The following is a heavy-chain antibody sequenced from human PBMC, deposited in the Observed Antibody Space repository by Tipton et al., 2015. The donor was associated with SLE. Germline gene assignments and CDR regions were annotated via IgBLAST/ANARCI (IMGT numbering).Heavy chain of an antibody. CDR2: IYYTGHT. CDR3: ARARGRYSYGYDAFDI. J-gene: IGHJ3*02. V-gene: IGHV4-30-4*01. D-gene: IGHD5-18*01. CDR1: SGSISGGDYY. Sequence: LRLSCTVSSGSISGGDYYWSWIRQPPGKGLEWIGNIYYTGHTYYSPSLKSRVTISVDTSKNQFSLKLSSVTAADTAVYYCARARGRYSYGYDAFDIWGQGTMVTVSS.